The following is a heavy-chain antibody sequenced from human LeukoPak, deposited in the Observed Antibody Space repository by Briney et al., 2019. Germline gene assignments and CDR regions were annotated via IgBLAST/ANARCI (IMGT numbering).Heavy chain of an antibody. Sequence: ASVKVSCKASGYTFTSYGISWVRQAPGQGLEWMGWISAYNGNTSYAQKFQGRVTMTRDMSTSTVYMELSSLRSEDTAVYYCARDGSGSYSGYNWFDPWGQGTLVTVSS. CDR2: ISAYNGNT. V-gene: IGHV1-18*01. D-gene: IGHD3-10*01. CDR3: ARDGSGSYSGYNWFDP. J-gene: IGHJ5*02. CDR1: GYTFTSYG.